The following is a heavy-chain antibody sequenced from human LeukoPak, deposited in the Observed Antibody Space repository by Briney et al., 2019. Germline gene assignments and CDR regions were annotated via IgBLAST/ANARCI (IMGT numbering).Heavy chain of an antibody. J-gene: IGHJ6*03. CDR3: ASIVVVPAAIGPYYYYMDV. V-gene: IGHV4-30-4*08. CDR2: IYYSGST. Sequence: KTSETLSLTCTVSGGSISSGDYYWSWIRQPPGKGLEWIGYIYYSGSTYYNPSLKSRVTILVDTSKNQFSLKLSSVTAADTAVYYCASIVVVPAAIGPYYYYMDVWGKGTTVTVSS. CDR1: GGSISSGDYY. D-gene: IGHD2-2*02.